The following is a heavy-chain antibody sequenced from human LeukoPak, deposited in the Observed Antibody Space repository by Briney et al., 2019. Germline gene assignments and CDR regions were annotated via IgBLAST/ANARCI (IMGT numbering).Heavy chain of an antibody. CDR1: GGSISSYY. J-gene: IGHJ4*02. CDR2: ISSTSSYI. CDR3: VREDSELDY. V-gene: IGHV3-21*01. Sequence: ETLSLACTVSGGSISSYYWSWIRQPPGKGLEWVSFISSTSSYIYYADSLQGRFTISRDNAKRSLYLQVNSLRAEDTAVYYCVREDSELDYWGQGTLVTVSS. D-gene: IGHD2-15*01.